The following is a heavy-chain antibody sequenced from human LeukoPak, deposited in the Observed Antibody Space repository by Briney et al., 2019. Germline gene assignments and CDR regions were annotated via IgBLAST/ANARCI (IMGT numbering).Heavy chain of an antibody. V-gene: IGHV4-34*12. CDR1: WGYFCGLY. J-gene: IGHJ5*02. Sequence: SETLSLLCSVYWGYFCGLYGRCMRHPPGRGLEWMGELIHSGRTNHNPSLKSRVTISVYKSKNQFSLKLRSATAADADVYYCATLSGSGFFLSFDPWGQGTLVTVSS. CDR3: ATLSGSGFFLSFDP. D-gene: IGHD6-19*01. CDR2: LIHSGRT.